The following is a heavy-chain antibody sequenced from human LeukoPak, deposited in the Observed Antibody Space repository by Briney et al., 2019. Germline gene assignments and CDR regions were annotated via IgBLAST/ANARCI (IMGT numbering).Heavy chain of an antibody. CDR1: GFTFSSYG. Sequence: PGGSLRLSCAASGFTFSSYGMHWVRQAPGKGLEWVAFIRYDGSNKYYADSVKGRFTISRDNSKNTLYLQMNSLRAEDTAVYYCAKSGDYGADIPPGHFEYWGQGTLVTVSS. J-gene: IGHJ4*02. CDR2: IRYDGSNK. V-gene: IGHV3-30*02. CDR3: AKSGDYGADIPPGHFEY. D-gene: IGHD4-17*01.